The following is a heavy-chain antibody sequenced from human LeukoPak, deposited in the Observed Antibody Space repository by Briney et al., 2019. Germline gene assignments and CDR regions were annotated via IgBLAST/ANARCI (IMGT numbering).Heavy chain of an antibody. J-gene: IGHJ4*02. CDR3: AKDRVGYCGGDCYEDY. CDR1: GFTFSSYG. CDR2: IRYDGSNK. V-gene: IGHV3-30*02. D-gene: IGHD2-21*01. Sequence: PGRSLRLSCAASGFTFSSYGMHWVRQAPGKGLEWVAFIRYDGSNKYYADSVKGRFTISRDNSKNTLYLQMNSLRAEDTAVYYCAKDRVGYCGGDCYEDYWGQGTLVTVSS.